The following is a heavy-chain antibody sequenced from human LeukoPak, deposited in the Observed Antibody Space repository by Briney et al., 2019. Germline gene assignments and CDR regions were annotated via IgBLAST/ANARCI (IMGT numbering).Heavy chain of an antibody. D-gene: IGHD5-18*01. CDR2: IIPIFGTA. J-gene: IGHJ4*02. V-gene: IGHV1-69*13. CDR1: GGTFSNYA. Sequence: VASVKVSCKASGGTFSNYAISWVRQAPGQGLEWMGGIIPIFGTANYAQKFQGRVTITADESTSTAYMELSSLRSEDTAVYYCARELGTSYGYFDYWGQGTLVTVSS. CDR3: ARELGTSYGYFDY.